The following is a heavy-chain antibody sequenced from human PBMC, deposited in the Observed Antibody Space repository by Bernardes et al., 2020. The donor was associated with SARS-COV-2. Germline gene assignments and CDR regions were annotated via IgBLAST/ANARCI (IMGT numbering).Heavy chain of an antibody. CDR2: MNPNSGSA. Sequence: AAVKDSCKASGYIFTSYDINWVRQAPGQGLEWMGWMNPNSGSAESAPKLRGRVTMTRSISESTAYMELSGLTSDDTAVYYCARSLGLSDVYGGLVDALDVWGQGALVTGS. D-gene: IGHD6-19*01. J-gene: IGHJ3*01. V-gene: IGHV1-8*01. CDR3: ARSLGLSDVYGGLVDALDV. CDR1: GYIFTSYD.